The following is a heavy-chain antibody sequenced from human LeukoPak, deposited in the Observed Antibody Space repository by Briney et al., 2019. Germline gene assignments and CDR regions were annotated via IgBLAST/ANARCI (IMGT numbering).Heavy chain of an antibody. CDR3: ARESEGNFGLWRFDH. V-gene: IGHV4-61*02. J-gene: IGHJ5*02. CDR1: GGSIRSGNYY. CDR2: IYTSGST. Sequence: SETLSLTCTVPGGSIRSGNYYWGWSRQPDGKGLEWIVRIYTSGSTNYNPSLKSRVTISVDTSKNQFSLKLSSVTAADTAVYYCARESEGNFGLWRFDHWGQGTLVTVSS. D-gene: IGHD3-3*01.